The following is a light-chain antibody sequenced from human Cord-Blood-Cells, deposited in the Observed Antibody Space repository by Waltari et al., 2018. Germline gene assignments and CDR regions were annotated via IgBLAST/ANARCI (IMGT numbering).Light chain of an antibody. CDR2: DAS. Sequence: EIVLTQSPATLSLSPGERATLSCRASQSVSSYLAWYQQKRGQAPRLLIYDASNRATGIPARFSGSGSGTYFTLTISSLEPEDFAVYYCQQRSNWPPYTFGQGTKLEIK. J-gene: IGKJ2*01. CDR1: QSVSSY. V-gene: IGKV3-11*01. CDR3: QQRSNWPPYT.